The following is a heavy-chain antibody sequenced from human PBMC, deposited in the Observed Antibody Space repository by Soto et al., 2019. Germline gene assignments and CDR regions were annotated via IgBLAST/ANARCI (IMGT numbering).Heavy chain of an antibody. Sequence: ASVKVSCKASGYTFTSYDINWVRQATGQGLEWMGWMNPNSGNTGYAQKFQGRVTMTRNTSISTAYMELSSLRSEDTAVYYCARRELRYFDWLLADPDAFDIWGQGTMVT. D-gene: IGHD3-9*01. CDR2: MNPNSGNT. CDR1: GYTFTSYD. CDR3: ARRELRYFDWLLADPDAFDI. V-gene: IGHV1-8*01. J-gene: IGHJ3*02.